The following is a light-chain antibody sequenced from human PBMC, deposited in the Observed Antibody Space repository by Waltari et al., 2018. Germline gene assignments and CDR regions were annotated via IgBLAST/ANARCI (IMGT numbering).Light chain of an antibody. CDR1: PGISTW. V-gene: IGKV1-12*01. J-gene: IGKJ1*01. CDR2: AAS. CDR3: QQGSIFPRT. Sequence: DIQMTQSPSSVSASVGDRVTITCRASPGISTWLAWYQQKPGKAPHRLIYAASHLQSGVPSRFSGSGSGTDFTLTISNLQPEEFATYYCQQGSIFPRTFGQGTKVEIQ.